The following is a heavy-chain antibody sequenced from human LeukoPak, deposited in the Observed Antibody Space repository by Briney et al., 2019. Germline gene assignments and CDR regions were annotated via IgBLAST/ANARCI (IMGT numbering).Heavy chain of an antibody. CDR3: ARELGQWLAFDY. V-gene: IGHV1-2*02. D-gene: IGHD6-19*01. J-gene: IGHJ4*02. Sequence: MGWINPNSGGTNYAQKFQGRVTMTRDTSISTAYMELSRLRSDDTAVYYCARELGQWLAFDYWGQGTLVTVSS. CDR2: INPNSGGT.